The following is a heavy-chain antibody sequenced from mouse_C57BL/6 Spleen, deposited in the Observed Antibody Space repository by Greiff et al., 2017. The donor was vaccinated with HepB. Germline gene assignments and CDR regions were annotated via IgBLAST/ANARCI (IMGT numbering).Heavy chain of an antibody. CDR2: IYPGGGYT. V-gene: IGHV1-63*01. CDR1: GYTFTNYW. D-gene: IGHD2-3*01. CDR3: ARSEDGPWFAY. J-gene: IGHJ3*01. Sequence: QVQLKESGAELVRPGTSVKMSCKASGYTFTNYWIGWAKQRPGHGLEWIGDIYPGGGYTNYNEKFKGKATLTADKSSSTAYMQFSSLTSEDSAIYYCARSEDGPWFAYWGQGTLVTVSA.